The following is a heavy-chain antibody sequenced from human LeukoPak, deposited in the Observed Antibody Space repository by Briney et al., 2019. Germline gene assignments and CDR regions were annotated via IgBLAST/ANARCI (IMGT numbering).Heavy chain of an antibody. CDR3: ARDATIAAAGPGYFGY. CDR2: IYYSGST. V-gene: IGHV4-31*03. D-gene: IGHD6-13*01. J-gene: IGHJ4*02. Sequence: SQTLSLTCTVSGGSISSGGYYWSWIRQHPGKGLEWIGYIYYSGSTYYNPSLKSRVTISVDTSKNQFSLKLSSVTAADTAVYYCARDATIAAAGPGYFGYWGQGTLVTVSS. CDR1: GGSISSGGYY.